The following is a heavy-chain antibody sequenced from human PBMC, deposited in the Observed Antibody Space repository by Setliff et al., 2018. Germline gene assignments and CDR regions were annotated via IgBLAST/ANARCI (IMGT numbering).Heavy chain of an antibody. CDR3: ARDHIYRGGSWYDYFDS. Sequence: GESLKISCVASGFTFSSYAMSWVRQAPGKGLEWVSAISGSGGSTYYADSVKGRFTISRDNSKNTLYLQMNSLRAEDTAVYYCARDHIYRGGSWYDYFDSWGQGTLVTVSS. CDR2: ISGSGGST. J-gene: IGHJ4*02. V-gene: IGHV3-23*01. D-gene: IGHD2-15*01. CDR1: GFTFSSYA.